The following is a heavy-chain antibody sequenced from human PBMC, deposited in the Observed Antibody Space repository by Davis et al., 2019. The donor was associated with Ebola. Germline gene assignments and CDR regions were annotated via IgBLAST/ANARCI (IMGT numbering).Heavy chain of an antibody. Sequence: SVKVSCKASGGTFSSYAISWVRQAPGQGLDWMGGIIPVFGIPKYAQKFQGRVTITADESTSTAYMELSSLRSDDTAVFLCARASPPEYNVWSRNPHYHYFTMDVWGQGTTVTVSS. CDR2: IIPVFGIP. CDR1: GGTFSSYA. CDR3: ARASPPEYNVWSRNPHYHYFTMDV. V-gene: IGHV1-69*13. D-gene: IGHD2-8*01. J-gene: IGHJ6*02.